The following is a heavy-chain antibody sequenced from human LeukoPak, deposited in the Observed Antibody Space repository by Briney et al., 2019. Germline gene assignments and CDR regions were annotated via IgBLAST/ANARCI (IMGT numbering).Heavy chain of an antibody. Sequence: PGGSLRLSCAASGFTLSSYAMHWVRQAPGKGLEWVAVISYDGSNKYYADSVKGRFTISRDNSKNTLYLQMNSLRAEDTAVYYCAKDGAAYDFDYWGQGTLVIVSS. D-gene: IGHD5-12*01. V-gene: IGHV3-30-3*01. CDR2: ISYDGSNK. J-gene: IGHJ4*02. CDR1: GFTLSSYA. CDR3: AKDGAAYDFDY.